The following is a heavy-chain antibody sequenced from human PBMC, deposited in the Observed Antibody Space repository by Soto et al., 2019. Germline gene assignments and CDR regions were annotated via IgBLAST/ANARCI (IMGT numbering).Heavy chain of an antibody. D-gene: IGHD6-6*01. CDR3: ARIQRRSSHHVDY. CDR2: IFSNDEK. CDR1: GFSLSNARMG. V-gene: IGHV2-26*01. J-gene: IGHJ4*02. Sequence: QVTLKESGPVLAKPTETLTLTCTVSGFSLSNARMGVSWIRQPPGKALEWLVHIFSNDEKSYSTSLKSRLTISKDTSKSQVVLTMTNMDPVDTATYYCARIQRRSSHHVDYWGQGTLVTVSS.